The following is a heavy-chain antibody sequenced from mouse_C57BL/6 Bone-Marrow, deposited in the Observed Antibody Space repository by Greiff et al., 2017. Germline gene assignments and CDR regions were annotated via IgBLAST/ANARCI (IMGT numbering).Heavy chain of an antibody. Sequence: EVQLQESGPVLVKPGASVKMSCKASGYTFTDYYMNWVKQSHGKSLEWIGVINPYNGGTSYNQKFKGKATLTVDKSSSTAYMELNSLTSEDSAVYYCARRAGGYGLFDYWGQGTTLTVSS. CDR1: GYTFTDYY. D-gene: IGHD2-2*01. CDR2: INPYNGGT. J-gene: IGHJ2*01. CDR3: ARRAGGYGLFDY. V-gene: IGHV1-19*01.